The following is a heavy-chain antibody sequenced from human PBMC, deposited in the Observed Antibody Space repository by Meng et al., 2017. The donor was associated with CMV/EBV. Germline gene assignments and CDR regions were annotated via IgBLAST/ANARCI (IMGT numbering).Heavy chain of an antibody. CDR3: ARSGYCSSTSCYRLQNYYYYYGMDV. CDR1: GGSISSSSYY. CDR2: IYYSGST. D-gene: IGHD2-2*02. Sequence: GSLRLSCTVSGGSISSSSYYWGWIRQPPGKGLEWIGSIYYSGSTYYNPSLKSRVTISVDTSKNQFSLKLSSVTAADTAVYYCARSGYCSSTSCYRLQNYYYYYGMDVWGQGTTVTVS. J-gene: IGHJ6*02. V-gene: IGHV4-39*07.